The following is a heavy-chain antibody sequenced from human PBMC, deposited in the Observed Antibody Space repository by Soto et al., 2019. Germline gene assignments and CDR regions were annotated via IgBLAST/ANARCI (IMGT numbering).Heavy chain of an antibody. Sequence: PGGSLRLSCAASGFTFSNAWMNWVRQAPGKGLEWVGRIKSKTDGGTTDYAAPVKGRFTISRDDSKNTLYLQMNSLKTEDTAVYYCTTAHSVLRFLEWLHNYYYYYGMDVWGQGTTVTVSS. CDR2: IKSKTDGGTT. J-gene: IGHJ6*02. CDR3: TTAHSVLRFLEWLHNYYYYYGMDV. D-gene: IGHD3-3*01. CDR1: GFTFSNAW. V-gene: IGHV3-15*07.